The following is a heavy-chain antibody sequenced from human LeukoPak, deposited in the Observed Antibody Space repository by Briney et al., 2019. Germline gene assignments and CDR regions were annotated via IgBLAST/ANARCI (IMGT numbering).Heavy chain of an antibody. D-gene: IGHD3-10*01. Sequence: GGSLRLSCAASGFIFSNYWMSWVRQAPGKGLEWVAVISYDGSNKYYADSVKGRFTISRDNSKNTLYLQMNGLRAEDTAVYYCARDLWGMVRGVSAFDYWGQGTLVTVSS. CDR1: GFIFSNYW. CDR2: ISYDGSNK. CDR3: ARDLWGMVRGVSAFDY. J-gene: IGHJ4*02. V-gene: IGHV3-30-3*01.